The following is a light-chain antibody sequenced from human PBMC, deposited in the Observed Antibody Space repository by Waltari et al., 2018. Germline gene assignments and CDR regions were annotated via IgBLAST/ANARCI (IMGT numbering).Light chain of an antibody. Sequence: AIRITQSPSSLSASAGDRVTITCRASPDISSYLALYQQKPGKAPKVLIYAASTLQSGVPTRFSGSGSGTDFTLTISCLQSEDFASYYCQQYYSNPATFGRGTKVEIK. V-gene: IGKV1-8*01. CDR3: QQYYSNPAT. CDR2: AAS. CDR1: PDISSY. J-gene: IGKJ4*01.